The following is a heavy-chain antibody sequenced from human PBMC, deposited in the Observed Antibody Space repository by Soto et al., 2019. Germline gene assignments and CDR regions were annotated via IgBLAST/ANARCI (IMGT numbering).Heavy chain of an antibody. CDR2: ISYDGSKK. V-gene: IGHV3-30-3*01. CDR1: GFTFSRYT. D-gene: IGHD3-3*02. J-gene: IGHJ4*02. Sequence: GGSLRLSCAASGFTFSRYTMHWVRQVPDKGLEWVAVISYDGSKKYYTGSVKGRFIISRDNSKNTLHLQLNSLRAEDTAVYYCARVGRPGPGIVLEGFDYWGQGTLVTVSS. CDR3: ARVGRPGPGIVLEGFDY.